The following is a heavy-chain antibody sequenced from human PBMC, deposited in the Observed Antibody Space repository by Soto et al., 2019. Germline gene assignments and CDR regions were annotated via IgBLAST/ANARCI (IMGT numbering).Heavy chain of an antibody. J-gene: IGHJ3*01. CDR3: AGETDYGYPFDAFDF. CDR2: ISSSSSYI. CDR1: GFTFSSYS. D-gene: IGHD4-17*01. V-gene: IGHV3-21*01. Sequence: EVQLVESGGGLVKPGGSLRLSCAASGFTFSSYSMNWVRQAPGKGLEWVSSISSSSSYIYYADSVKGRFTISRDNAKNSLYLQMNSLGGEDTAVYYWAGETDYGYPFDAFDFWGQGTMVTVSS.